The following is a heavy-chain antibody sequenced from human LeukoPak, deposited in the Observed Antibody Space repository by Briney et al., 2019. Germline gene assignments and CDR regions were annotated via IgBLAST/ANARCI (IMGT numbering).Heavy chain of an antibody. D-gene: IGHD4-23*01. V-gene: IGHV1-2*02. CDR2: INPNSGGT. J-gene: IGHJ4*02. CDR3: ARDHGGNNGLTHY. Sequence: ASVKVSCKASGYTFTGYYMHWVRQAPGQGLEWMGWINPNSGGTNYAQKFQGRVTMTRDTSISTAYMELSRLRSDDTAVYYCARDHGGNNGLTHYWGQGTLVTVSS. CDR1: GYTFTGYY.